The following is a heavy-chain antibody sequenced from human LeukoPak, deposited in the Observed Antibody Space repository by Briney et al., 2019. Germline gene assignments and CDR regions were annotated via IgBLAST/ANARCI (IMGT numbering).Heavy chain of an antibody. J-gene: IGHJ4*02. CDR3: ARVLSRMVTFGVVIVSRY. Sequence: ASVKVSCKASGYTFTSYDINGVRQATGQGLEWMGWVNPNSGNTGYAQKFQGRVTMTRNTSISTAYMALSSLRSEDSAVYYCARVLSRMVTFGVVIVSRYWGQGTLVTVSS. CDR1: GYTFTSYD. V-gene: IGHV1-8*01. CDR2: VNPNSGNT. D-gene: IGHD3-16*02.